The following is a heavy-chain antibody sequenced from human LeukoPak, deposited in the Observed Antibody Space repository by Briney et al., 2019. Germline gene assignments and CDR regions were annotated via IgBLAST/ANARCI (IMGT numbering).Heavy chain of an antibody. CDR2: MNPNSGNT. D-gene: IGHD3-16*02. V-gene: IGHV1-8*02. CDR1: GYTFTSYA. CDR3: ARGRSVYVWGSYRSDYMDV. Sequence: ASVKVSCKASGYTFTSYAMNWVRQAPGQGLEWMGWMNPNSGNTGYAQKFQGRVTMTRNTSISTAYMELSSLRSEDTAVYYCARGRSVYVWGSYRSDYMDVWGKGTTVTISS. J-gene: IGHJ6*03.